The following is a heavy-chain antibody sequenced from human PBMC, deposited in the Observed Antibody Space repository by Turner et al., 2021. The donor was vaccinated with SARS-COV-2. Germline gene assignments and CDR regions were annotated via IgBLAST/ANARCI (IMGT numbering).Heavy chain of an antibody. CDR3: ARGDVVGADFDF. CDR1: GYIFTNYY. J-gene: IGHJ4*02. Sequence: VQLLQSGAAVKKPGASVKVSCKAPGYIFTNYYMHWVRQAPGQGLEWMGIINGRGDVTGYAEKFQGRVTMTTDTSTRTVYMKVKSLRSDDTAVYFCARGDVVGADFDFWGQGTLVTVSP. V-gene: IGHV1-46*03. D-gene: IGHD1-26*01. CDR2: INGRGDVT.